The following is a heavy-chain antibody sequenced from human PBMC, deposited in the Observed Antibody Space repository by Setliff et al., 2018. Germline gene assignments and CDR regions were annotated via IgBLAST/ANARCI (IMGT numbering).Heavy chain of an antibody. CDR1: GFSFSGSA. CDR3: TFARDGYDVFDI. Sequence: GGSLRLSCAASGFSFSGSAVYWVRQASVRGLEWIGRIRGRTDNYATAYAASVRGRFTISRDDSKNTAYLQMNSLKTEDTAVYYCTFARDGYDVFDIWGQGTMVTGSS. CDR2: IRGRTDNYAT. J-gene: IGHJ3*02. V-gene: IGHV3-73*01. D-gene: IGHD5-18*01.